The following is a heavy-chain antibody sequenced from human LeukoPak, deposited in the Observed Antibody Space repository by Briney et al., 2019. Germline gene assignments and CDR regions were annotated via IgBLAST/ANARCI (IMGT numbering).Heavy chain of an antibody. D-gene: IGHD6-19*01. V-gene: IGHV3-21*01. CDR2: ISSSSSYI. Sequence: GGSLRLSCAASGFTFSSYSMNWVRQAPGKGLEWVSSISSSSSYIYYADSVKGRFTISRDNAKNSLYLQMNSLRAEDTAVYYCAKHRGSGVAGTGGVESWGQGTLVTVSS. CDR1: GFTFSSYS. CDR3: AKHRGSGVAGTGGVES. J-gene: IGHJ4*02.